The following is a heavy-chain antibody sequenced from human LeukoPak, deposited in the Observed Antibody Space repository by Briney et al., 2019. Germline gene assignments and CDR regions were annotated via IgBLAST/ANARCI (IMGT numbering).Heavy chain of an antibody. CDR1: GFTFGDYG. J-gene: IGHJ5*02. CDR2: INWNGGST. CDR3: ARAGNSGWYYNWFDP. D-gene: IGHD6-19*01. V-gene: IGHV3-20*04. Sequence: GGSLRLSCAASGFTFGDYGMSWVRQAPGKGLEWVSGINWNGGSTGYADSVKGRFTISRDNAKNSLYLQMNSLRAEDTALYYCARAGNSGWYYNWFDPWGQGTLVTVSS.